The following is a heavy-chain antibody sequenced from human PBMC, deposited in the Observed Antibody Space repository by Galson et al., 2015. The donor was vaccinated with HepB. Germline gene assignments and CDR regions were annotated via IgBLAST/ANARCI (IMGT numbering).Heavy chain of an antibody. D-gene: IGHD5-18*01. CDR1: GFTFRRYA. CDR2: ISGSGEYT. V-gene: IGHV3-23*01. Sequence: SLRLSCAASGFTFRRYALSWVRQAPGKGLEWVSFISGSGEYTYYPDSVKGQFTISRDNSKNTLYLQMNSLRAEDTAIYYCAKDSTMVTLGWFDSWGQGTLVTVSS. CDR3: AKDSTMVTLGWFDS. J-gene: IGHJ5*01.